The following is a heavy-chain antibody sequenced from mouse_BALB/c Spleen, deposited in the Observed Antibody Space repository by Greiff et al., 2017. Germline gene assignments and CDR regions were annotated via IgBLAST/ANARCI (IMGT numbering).Heavy chain of an antibody. D-gene: IGHD2-4*01. CDR2: ISNLAYSI. V-gene: IGHV5-15*02. CDR1: GFTFSDYG. J-gene: IGHJ4*01. Sequence: EVKLVESGGGLVQPGGSRKLSCAASGFTFSDYGMAWVRQAPGKGPEWVAFISNLAYSIYYADTVTGRFTISRENAKNTLYLEMSSLRSEDTAMYYCARGGLRPGAMDYWGQGTSVTVSS. CDR3: ARGGLRPGAMDY.